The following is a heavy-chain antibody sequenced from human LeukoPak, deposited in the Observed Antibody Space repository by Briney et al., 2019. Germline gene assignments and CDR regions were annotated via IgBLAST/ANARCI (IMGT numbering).Heavy chain of an antibody. CDR1: GYSFANYW. V-gene: IGHV5-51*01. CDR2: IYPGDSDT. J-gene: IGHJ3*02. Sequence: PGESLKISCKGSGYSFANYWIAWLRQMPGKGLEWMGIIYPGDSDTRYSPSFQGQVTISADRSISTAYLQWGSLKASDTAMYYCARRPGGGQTKYYYGSGSYYNAHGAFDIWGQGTMVTVSS. D-gene: IGHD3-10*01. CDR3: ARRPGGGQTKYYYGSGSYYNAHGAFDI.